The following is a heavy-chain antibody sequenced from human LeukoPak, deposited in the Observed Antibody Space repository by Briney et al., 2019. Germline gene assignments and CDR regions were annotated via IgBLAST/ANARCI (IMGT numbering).Heavy chain of an antibody. CDR1: GFSFSSYA. Sequence: GGSLRLSCAASGFSFSSYAMHWVRQAPGKGLEWVAVISYDGSNKYYADSVKGRFTISRDNSKNTLYLQMNSLRAEDTAVYYCARDLGYWGQGTLVTVSS. J-gene: IGHJ4*02. CDR2: ISYDGSNK. CDR3: ARDLGY. V-gene: IGHV3-30*14.